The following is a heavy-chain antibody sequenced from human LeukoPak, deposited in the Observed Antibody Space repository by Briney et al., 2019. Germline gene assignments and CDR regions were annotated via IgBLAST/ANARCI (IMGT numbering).Heavy chain of an antibody. CDR1: GYTFTGYY. CDR2: INPNSGGT. CDR3: ARDGGYDILTGYEYYFDY. D-gene: IGHD3-9*01. Sequence: GASVKVSCKASGYTFTGYYMHWVRQAPGQGLEWMGWINPNSGGTNYAQKFQGRVTMTRDTSIGTAYMELSRLRSDDTAVYYCARDGGYDILTGYEYYFDYWGQGTLVTVSS. V-gene: IGHV1-2*02. J-gene: IGHJ4*02.